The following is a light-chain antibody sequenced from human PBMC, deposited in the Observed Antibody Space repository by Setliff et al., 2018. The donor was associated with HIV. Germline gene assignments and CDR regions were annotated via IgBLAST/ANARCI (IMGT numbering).Light chain of an antibody. V-gene: IGLV1-44*01. CDR3: AAWDDSLNGVA. Sequence: QSVLAQTPSASGTPGQRVSISCSGGSSNIGSNTVNWYQQLPGTAPKLLSYDNNQRPSGVPDRFSGSKSGTSASLAISGLQSEDEADYYCAAWDDSLNGVAFGGGTKVTVL. CDR2: DNN. J-gene: IGLJ2*01. CDR1: SSNIGSNT.